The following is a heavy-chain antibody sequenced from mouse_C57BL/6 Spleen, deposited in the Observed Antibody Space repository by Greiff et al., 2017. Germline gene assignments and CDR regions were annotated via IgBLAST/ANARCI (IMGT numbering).Heavy chain of an antibody. CDR2: ISDGGSYT. D-gene: IGHD1-1*01. CDR1: GFTFSSYA. CDR3: ARLSQYGSSYAWFAY. Sequence: EVQLVESGGGLVKPGGSLKLSCAASGFTFSSYAMSWVRQTPEKRLEWVATISDGGSYTYYPDNVKGRFTISRDNAKNNLYLQMSHLKSEDTAMYYCARLSQYGSSYAWFAYWGQGTLVTVSA. V-gene: IGHV5-4*01. J-gene: IGHJ3*01.